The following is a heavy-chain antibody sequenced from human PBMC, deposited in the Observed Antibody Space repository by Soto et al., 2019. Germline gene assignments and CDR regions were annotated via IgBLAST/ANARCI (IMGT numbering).Heavy chain of an antibody. J-gene: IGHJ3*02. CDR3: VTEQPTNSSCYPPEALHI. Sequence: VGARRLAQTPPGITVNSKAMRGVREATGKGLEWVSVIYNRGSTYYADSVKGRFTISRDSSKKRLYLQMNGRRADDTGVYYAVTEQPTNSSCYPPEALHIWGERT. D-gene: IGHD3-22*01. CDR2: IYNRGST. CDR1: GITVNSKA. V-gene: IGHV3-53*01.